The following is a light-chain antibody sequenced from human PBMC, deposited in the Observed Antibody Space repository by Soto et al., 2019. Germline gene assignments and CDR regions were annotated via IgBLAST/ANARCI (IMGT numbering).Light chain of an antibody. CDR3: QQYNNYSWT. J-gene: IGKJ1*01. V-gene: IGKV1-5*01. CDR2: AAS. Sequence: DIQMTQSPSTLSASVGDRVTITCRASQGISSCLAWYQQKPGKAPKLLIYAASSLESGVPSRFSGSGSGTEFTLTISSLQPDDFATYYCQQYNNYSWTFGQGTKVEIK. CDR1: QGISSC.